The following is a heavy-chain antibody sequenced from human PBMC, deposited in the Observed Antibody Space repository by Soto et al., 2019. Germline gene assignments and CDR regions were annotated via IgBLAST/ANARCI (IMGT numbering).Heavy chain of an antibody. Sequence: PSQILSRTFAISGDSVSSDSATWNWIRQSPSRGLEWLGRTYYRSTGYNDYAVAVKSRITINPDTSRNQFSLQLNSVTPEDPAGYDCVGPVFSSGWWVSRMRFDPCGQGT. V-gene: IGHV6-1*01. CDR1: GDSVSSDSAT. CDR3: VGPVFSSGWWVSRMRFDP. J-gene: IGHJ5*02. CDR2: TYYRSTGYN. D-gene: IGHD6-19*01.